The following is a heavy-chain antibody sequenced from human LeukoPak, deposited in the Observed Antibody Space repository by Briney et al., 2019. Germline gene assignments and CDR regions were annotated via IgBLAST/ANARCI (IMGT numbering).Heavy chain of an antibody. CDR1: GGSISSGDNY. V-gene: IGHV4-31*03. D-gene: IGHD1-26*01. J-gene: IGHJ4*02. Sequence: SQTLSLTCTVSGGSISSGDNYWSWIRQHPGKGLEWIGYIFYSGNTYYNPSLKSRVSISVDTSQNQFSLKVTSVTAADTAVYYCARATLRADPFNFWGQGTLVTVSS. CDR2: IFYSGNT. CDR3: ARATLRADPFNF.